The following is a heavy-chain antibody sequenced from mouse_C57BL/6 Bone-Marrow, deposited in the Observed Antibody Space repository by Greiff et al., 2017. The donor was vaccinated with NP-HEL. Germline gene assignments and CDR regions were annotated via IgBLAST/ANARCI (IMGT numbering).Heavy chain of an antibody. CDR3: ARSHYDSWFAY. CDR1: GYTFTSYG. Sequence: QVQLQQSGAELARPGASVKLSCKASGYTFTSYGISWVKQRTGQGLEWIGEIYPRSGNTYYNEKFKGKATLTADKSSSTAYMELRSLTSEDSAVYFCARSHYDSWFAYWGQGTLVTVSA. D-gene: IGHD2-4*01. V-gene: IGHV1-81*01. CDR2: IYPRSGNT. J-gene: IGHJ3*01.